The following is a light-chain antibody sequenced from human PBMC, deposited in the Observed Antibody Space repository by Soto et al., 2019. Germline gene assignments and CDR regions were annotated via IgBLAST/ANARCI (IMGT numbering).Light chain of an antibody. CDR1: QSVSGSY. Sequence: ESVLTHSPFTVSLSPVGRATLSCRASQSVSGSYIAWYQQKPGQAPRLLIYGASSRATGIADRFSGSGSGTDFTLTISRLEPEDFAVYYCQQYSGSIRTFGQGTKVDNK. CDR3: QQYSGSIRT. V-gene: IGKV3-20*01. J-gene: IGKJ1*01. CDR2: GAS.